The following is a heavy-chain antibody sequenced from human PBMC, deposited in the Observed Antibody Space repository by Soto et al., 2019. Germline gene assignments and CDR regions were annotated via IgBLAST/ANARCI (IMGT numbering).Heavy chain of an antibody. Sequence: QLQLQESGPGLVKPSETLSLTCTVSGGSISSSSYYWGWIRQPPGKGLEWIGSIYYSGSTYYNPSLKSRVAIYVDTSKNQFSLKLSSVTAADTAVYYCARITGGYYYYYYLDVWGKGTTVSVSS. CDR1: GGSISSSSYY. J-gene: IGHJ6*03. V-gene: IGHV4-39*01. CDR2: IYYSGST. CDR3: ARITGGYYYYYYLDV. D-gene: IGHD1-20*01.